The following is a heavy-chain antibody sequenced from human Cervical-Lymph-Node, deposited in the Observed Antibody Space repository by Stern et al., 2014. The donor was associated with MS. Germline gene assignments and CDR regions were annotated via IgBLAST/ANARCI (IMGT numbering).Heavy chain of an antibody. CDR2: INGAGTST. J-gene: IGHJ6*02. CDR1: GLTLSNSW. D-gene: IGHD2-2*02. V-gene: IGHV3-74*01. Sequence: EVQLVESGGGLVQPGGSLRLSCVASGLTLSNSWVHWVRQVPGKGLIWVSRINGAGTSTSYAESVKGRFAVSRDNAKNTAYLQLNSLKVEDTGVYYCASEQDIPRVGYLGLNVWGQGTAVTVSS. CDR3: ASEQDIPRVGYLGLNV.